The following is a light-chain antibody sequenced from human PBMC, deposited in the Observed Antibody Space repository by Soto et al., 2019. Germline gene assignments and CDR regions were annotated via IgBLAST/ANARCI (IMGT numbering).Light chain of an antibody. V-gene: IGKV1-39*01. Sequence: DIQMTQSPSSLSASAGDRVTITCRASQSISSYLNWYQQKPGKAPKLLIYAASSLQSGVPSRFSGSGSETDFTLTISSLQPEDFATYYCQQSSSTPQTFGQGTKVEIK. J-gene: IGKJ1*01. CDR3: QQSSSTPQT. CDR2: AAS. CDR1: QSISSY.